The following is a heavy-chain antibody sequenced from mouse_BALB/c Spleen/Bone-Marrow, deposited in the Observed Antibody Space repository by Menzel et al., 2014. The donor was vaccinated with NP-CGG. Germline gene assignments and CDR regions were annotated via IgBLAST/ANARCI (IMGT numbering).Heavy chain of an antibody. CDR1: GFNIKDTY. Sequence: EVKLVESGAELVKPGASVKLSCTASGFNIKDTYMHWVKQRPEQGLEWIGRIDPANGNTKCDPKFQGKATITADTSSNTAYLQLSSLTSEDTAVYYCARWEYYAMDYWGQGTSVTVSS. V-gene: IGHV14-3*02. D-gene: IGHD4-1*01. CDR2: IDPANGNT. CDR3: ARWEYYAMDY. J-gene: IGHJ4*01.